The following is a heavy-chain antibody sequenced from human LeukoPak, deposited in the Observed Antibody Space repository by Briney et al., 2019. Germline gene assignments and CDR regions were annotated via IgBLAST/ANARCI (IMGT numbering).Heavy chain of an antibody. CDR1: GFTFSNYW. D-gene: IGHD3-3*01. CDR2: IKSDGTGI. Sequence: GGSLTLSCTTSGFTFSNYWMYWVRQAPGKGLVWVSRIKSDGTGITYTDSVEGRFTISSDNAKNTLYLQMNSLRDEDTAVYYCVRGQTIDYWGQGTLVTVSS. CDR3: VRGQTIDY. J-gene: IGHJ4*02. V-gene: IGHV3-74*01.